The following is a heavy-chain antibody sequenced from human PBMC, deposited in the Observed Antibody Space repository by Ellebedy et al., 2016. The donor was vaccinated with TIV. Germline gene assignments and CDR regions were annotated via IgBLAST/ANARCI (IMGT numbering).Heavy chain of an antibody. J-gene: IGHJ4*02. CDR1: GITVSRQY. CDR3: ASRTRGDYPYFDF. Sequence: GESLKISCAASGITVSRQYMSWVRQAPGKGLEWVSLIYSDGRTYCADSVKGRFTISRDNSKNTLYLQMNSLRAEDTALYYCASRTRGDYPYFDFWGQGTLVTVSS. V-gene: IGHV3-53*01. CDR2: IYSDGRT. D-gene: IGHD4-17*01.